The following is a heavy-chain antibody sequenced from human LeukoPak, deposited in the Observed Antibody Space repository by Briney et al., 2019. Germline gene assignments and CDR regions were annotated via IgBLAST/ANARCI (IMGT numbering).Heavy chain of an antibody. CDR2: ISTGDSAT. D-gene: IGHD5-24*01. CDR1: GYSFTSYW. Sequence: GEPLQISCKGSGYSFTSYWSGCVRPMPGKGLEWMGIISTGDSATRYSPSFQGQVTISADKSISTAYLQWSSLKASDTAMYYCARHEMATVLGSTRDGFDIWGQGTMVSVSS. V-gene: IGHV5-51*01. J-gene: IGHJ3*02. CDR3: ARHEMATVLGSTRDGFDI.